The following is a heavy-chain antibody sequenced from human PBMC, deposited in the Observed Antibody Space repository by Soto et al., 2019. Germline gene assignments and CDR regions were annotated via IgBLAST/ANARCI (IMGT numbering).Heavy chain of an antibody. Sequence: HPGGSLRLSCAASGFTFTTYWMTWVRQAPGKGLEWVANIKQDGSEKFYVGSVRGRFTISRDNAKNSMYLQMNSLRAEDTAVYYCARRSSGRLTTAWAPLDWWGQGTLVTVSS. J-gene: IGHJ4*02. CDR3: ARRSSGRLTTAWAPLDW. CDR2: IKQDGSEK. D-gene: IGHD2-15*01. CDR1: GFTFTTYW. V-gene: IGHV3-7*03.